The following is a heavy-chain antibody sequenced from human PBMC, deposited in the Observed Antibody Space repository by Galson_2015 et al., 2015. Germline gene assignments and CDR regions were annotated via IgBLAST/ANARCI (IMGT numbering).Heavy chain of an antibody. CDR3: ARDPAEHCSTTSCSWNWFDP. J-gene: IGHJ5*02. D-gene: IGHD2-2*01. V-gene: IGHV1-18*01. CDR2: ISAYNDNT. Sequence: SVKVSCKASGYRFSNYGITWMRQAPGQGLEWMGWISAYNDNTNYAQKFQGRVTITTDTSTTTVYMDMRSLTSDDTAVYYCARDPAEHCSTTSCSWNWFDPLGQVTLVTVSS. CDR1: GYRFSNYG.